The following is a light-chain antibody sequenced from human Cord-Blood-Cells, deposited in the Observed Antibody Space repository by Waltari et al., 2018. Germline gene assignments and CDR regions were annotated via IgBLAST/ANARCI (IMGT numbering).Light chain of an antibody. J-gene: IGKJ5*01. CDR1: QSLLHSNGYNY. CDR2: LGS. V-gene: IGKV2-28*01. Sequence: DIVMPQSPLSLPVTPGEPASTSCRSSQSLLHSNGYNYLDWYLQKPGQSPQLLIYLGSNRSSGVPDRFSGSGSGTDFTLKISRVEAEDVGVYYCMQALQTITFGQGTRLEIK. CDR3: MQALQTIT.